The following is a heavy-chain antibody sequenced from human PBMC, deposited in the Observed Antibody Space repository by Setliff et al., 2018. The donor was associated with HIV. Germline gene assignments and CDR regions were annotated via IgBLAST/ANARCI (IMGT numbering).Heavy chain of an antibody. CDR2: INHSGST. D-gene: IGHD3-3*01. CDR3: ARGWQLEFPGTYYYYMDV. J-gene: IGHJ6*03. Sequence: PSETLSLTCAVSGYSISSGHYWAWIRQPPGKGLEWIGEINHSGSTNYNPSLKSRLTMSVETSKNQISLNLRSVTAADAAVYYCARGWQLEFPGTYYYYMDVWGKGTTVTVSS. V-gene: IGHV4-38-2*01. CDR1: GYSISSGHY.